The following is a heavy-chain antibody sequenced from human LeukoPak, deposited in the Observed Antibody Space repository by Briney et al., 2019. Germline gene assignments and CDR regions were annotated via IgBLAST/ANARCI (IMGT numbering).Heavy chain of an antibody. V-gene: IGHV3-30-3*01. CDR3: ARDKGVIGSSSPGWFDP. D-gene: IGHD6-6*01. CDR1: GFTFSSYA. Sequence: GGSLRLSCAASGFTFSSYAMHWVRQAPGKGLEWVAVISYDGSNKYYADSVKGRFTISRDNSKNTPYLQMNSLRAEDTAVYYCARDKGVIGSSSPGWFDPWGQGTLVTVSS. J-gene: IGHJ5*02. CDR2: ISYDGSNK.